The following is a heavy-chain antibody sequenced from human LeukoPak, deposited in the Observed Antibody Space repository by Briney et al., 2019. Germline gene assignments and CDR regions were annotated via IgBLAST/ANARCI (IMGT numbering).Heavy chain of an antibody. CDR2: ISGSGGST. J-gene: IGHJ4*01. CDR1: GFTFSSYA. V-gene: IGHV3-23*01. Sequence: PGGSLRLSCAASGFTFSSYAMSWVRQAPGKGLEWVSAISGSGGSTYYADSVKGRFTSTRDNSKNTLYLQMNSLRAEDTAVYYCAXDDYYDILTGXXTLFDYWGXGTLXXVS. D-gene: IGHD3-9*01. CDR3: AXDDYYDILTGXXTLFDY.